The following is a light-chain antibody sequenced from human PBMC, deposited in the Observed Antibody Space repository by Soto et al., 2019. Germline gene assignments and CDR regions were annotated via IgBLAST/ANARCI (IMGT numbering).Light chain of an antibody. CDR2: LNSDGSH. J-gene: IGLJ2*01. V-gene: IGLV4-69*01. CDR1: SGHSSYA. Sequence: QLVLTQSPSASASLGASVKLTCTLSSGHSSYAIAWHQQQPEKGPRYLMKLNSDGSHSKGDGIPDRFSGSSSGAERYLTISSLQSEDEADYYCQTWGNGLFGGGTKLTVL. CDR3: QTWGNGL.